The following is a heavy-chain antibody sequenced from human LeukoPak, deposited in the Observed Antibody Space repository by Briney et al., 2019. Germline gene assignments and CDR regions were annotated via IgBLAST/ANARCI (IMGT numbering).Heavy chain of an antibody. CDR3: ARDVAEGRFDP. Sequence: GGSLRLSCADSGFTFSTYWMTWVRQAPGKGLEWVASIKADGSEKYCVDSVKGRFTISRDNAKRSLYLQMNSLRPEDTAVYYCARDVAEGRFDPWGQGTLVTVSS. V-gene: IGHV3-7*01. CDR1: GFTFSTYW. J-gene: IGHJ5*02. CDR2: IKADGSEK.